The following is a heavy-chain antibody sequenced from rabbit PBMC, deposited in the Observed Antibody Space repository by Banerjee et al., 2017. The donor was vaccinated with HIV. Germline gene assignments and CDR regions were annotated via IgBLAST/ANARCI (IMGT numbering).Heavy chain of an antibody. D-gene: IGHD6-1*01. V-gene: IGHV1S45*01. CDR3: ARGIAYAGSGYAL. CDR1: GFSFSSGYW. J-gene: IGHJ4*01. Sequence: QEQLEESGGDLVKPEGSLTLTCTASGFSFSSGYWICWVRQAPGKGLEWIGCIGACSGATYYASRAKGRFSISKASSPTVALQMTSLTAADTATYFCARGIAYAGSGYALWGPGTLVTVS. CDR2: IGACSGAT.